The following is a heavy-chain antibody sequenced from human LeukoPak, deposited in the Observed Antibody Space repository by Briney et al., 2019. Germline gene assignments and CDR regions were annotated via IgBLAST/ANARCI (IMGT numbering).Heavy chain of an antibody. V-gene: IGHV4-34*01. CDR1: GGSFSGYY. J-gene: IGHJ3*02. CDR3: ARGSEGSYPVYAFDI. CDR2: INHSGST. D-gene: IGHD1-26*01. Sequence: SETLSLTCAVYGGSFSGYYWSWIRQPPGKGLEWIGEINHSGSTNYNSSLKSRVTISVDTSKNQFSLKLSSVTAADTAVYYCARGSEGSYPVYAFDIWGQGTMVTVSS.